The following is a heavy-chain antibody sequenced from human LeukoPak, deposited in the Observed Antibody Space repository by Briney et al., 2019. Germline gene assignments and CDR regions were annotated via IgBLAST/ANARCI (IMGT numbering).Heavy chain of an antibody. D-gene: IGHD6-13*01. CDR3: AKAEGYSSSWSIYNWFDP. J-gene: IGHJ5*02. Sequence: GGSLRLSCAASGFTFSSYAMSWVRQAPGKGLEWGSAISGSGGSTYYADSVKGRFTISRDNSKNTLYLQMNSLRAEDTAVYYCAKAEGYSSSWSIYNWFDPWGQGTLVTVSS. V-gene: IGHV3-23*01. CDR2: ISGSGGST. CDR1: GFTFSSYA.